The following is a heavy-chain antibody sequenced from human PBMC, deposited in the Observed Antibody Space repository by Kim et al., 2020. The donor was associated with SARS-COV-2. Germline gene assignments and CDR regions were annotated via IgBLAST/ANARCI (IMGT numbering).Heavy chain of an antibody. V-gene: IGHV3-30*04. CDR2: ISYDGSNK. CDR3: ARGFSYSNLDY. D-gene: IGHD6-13*01. CDR1: GFTFSSYA. Sequence: GESLRLSCAASGFTFSSYAMHWVRQAPGKGLEWVAVISYDGSNKYYADSVKGRFTISRDNSKNTLYLQMNSLRAEDTAVYYCARGFSYSNLDYWGQGTLV. J-gene: IGHJ4*02.